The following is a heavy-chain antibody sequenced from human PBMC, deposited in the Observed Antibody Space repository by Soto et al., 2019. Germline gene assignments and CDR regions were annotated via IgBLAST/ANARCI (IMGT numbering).Heavy chain of an antibody. CDR2: ISSNGGIT. V-gene: IGHV3-64*01. CDR1: GFTFSSYD. D-gene: IGHD3-16*01. CDR3: VRDTSFDY. J-gene: IGHJ4*02. Sequence: EVQLVESGGGLVQAGGSLRLSCAASGFTFSSYDMHWVRQAPGKGLEYISAISSNGGITYYANSVKGRFTISRDNSKNMMYLQMGSLRAEDMAVYYCVRDTSFDYWGQGTLVTVSS.